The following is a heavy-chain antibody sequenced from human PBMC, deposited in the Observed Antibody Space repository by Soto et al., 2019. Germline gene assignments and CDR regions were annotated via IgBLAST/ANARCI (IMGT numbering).Heavy chain of an antibody. J-gene: IGHJ4*02. CDR1: GYRFTNYW. CDR2: IYPADSNT. D-gene: IGHD3-3*02. CDR3: ARQAYHFYGNSFGY. V-gene: IGHV5-51*01. Sequence: PGESLKISCKASGYRFTNYWIGWVRQMSGKGLEWMGVIYPADSNTKFSPSFQGQVTISVDKSISTAYLQWSSLKASDSAMYYCARQAYHFYGNSFGYWGQGTQVTVSS.